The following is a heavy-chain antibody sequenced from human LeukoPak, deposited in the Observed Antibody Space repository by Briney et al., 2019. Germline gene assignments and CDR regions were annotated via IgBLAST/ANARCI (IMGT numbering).Heavy chain of an antibody. CDR2: ISSSSSTI. CDR1: GFTFSSYS. V-gene: IGHV3-48*01. J-gene: IGHJ5*02. Sequence: GGSLRLSCAASGFTFSSYSMNWVRQAPGKGLEWVSYISSSSSTIYYADSVKGRFTISRDNSKNTLYLQMNSLRAEDTAVYYCARVNPTVKGWFDPWGQGTLVTVSS. CDR3: ARVNPTVKGWFDP. D-gene: IGHD4-17*01.